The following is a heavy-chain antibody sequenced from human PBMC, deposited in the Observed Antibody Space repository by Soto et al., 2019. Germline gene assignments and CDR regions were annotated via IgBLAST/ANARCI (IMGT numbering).Heavy chain of an antibody. J-gene: IGHJ6*03. D-gene: IGHD3-3*01. CDR2: IYYSGST. Sequence: PSETLSLTCTVSGGSIGSSSYYWGWIRQPPGKGLEWIGSIYYSGSTYYNPSLKSRVTISVDTSKNQFSLKLSSVTAADTAVYYCARGGDYDFWSGYYQNYYYYYMDVWGKGTTVTVSS. CDR3: ARGGDYDFWSGYYQNYYYYYMDV. CDR1: GGSIGSSSYY. V-gene: IGHV4-39*01.